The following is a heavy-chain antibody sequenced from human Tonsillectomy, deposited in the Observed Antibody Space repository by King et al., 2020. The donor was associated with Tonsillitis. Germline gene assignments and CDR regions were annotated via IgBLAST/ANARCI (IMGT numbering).Heavy chain of an antibody. V-gene: IGHV3-73*02. CDR3: TRVAAPEYGEYGEY. CDR1: GFTFRGSA. Sequence: VQLVESGGGLVQPGGSLNLSCAASGFTFRGSAMHWVRQASGKGLEWVGRIRSKPNSYATAYAASVKGRFTISRDDSKNTAYLRMNSLKTEDTAVYYCTRVAAPEYGEYGEYWGQGTLVTVSS. D-gene: IGHD4-17*01. J-gene: IGHJ4*02. CDR2: IRSKPNSYAT.